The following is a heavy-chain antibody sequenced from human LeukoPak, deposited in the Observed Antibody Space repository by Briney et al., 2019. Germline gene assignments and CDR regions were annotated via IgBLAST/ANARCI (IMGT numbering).Heavy chain of an antibody. V-gene: IGHV4-38-2*01. CDR2: IYHSGST. Sequence: SEALSLTCAVSGCSISSGYYWGWIRQPPGKGLEWIGSIYHSGSTYYNPSLKSRVTISVDTSKNQFSLKLSSVTAADTAVYYCARGLSTFRFDPWGQGTLVTVSS. CDR3: ARGLSTFRFDP. D-gene: IGHD2/OR15-2a*01. J-gene: IGHJ5*02. CDR1: GCSISSGYY.